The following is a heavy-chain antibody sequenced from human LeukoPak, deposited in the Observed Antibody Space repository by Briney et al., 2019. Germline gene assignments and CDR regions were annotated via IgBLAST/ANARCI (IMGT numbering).Heavy chain of an antibody. CDR1: GGSISGSY. D-gene: IGHD3-22*01. V-gene: IGHV4-59*01. CDR3: ARIFTDSGSYYSEY. J-gene: IGHJ4*02. Sequence: SETLSLTCTVSGGSISGSYWSWIRQPPGKGLEWIGYIYSSGSTNYNPALKSRVTISVDTSKNQFSLKLKSVTTADTAVYYCARIFTDSGSYYSEYWGQGTLVTVSS. CDR2: IYSSGST.